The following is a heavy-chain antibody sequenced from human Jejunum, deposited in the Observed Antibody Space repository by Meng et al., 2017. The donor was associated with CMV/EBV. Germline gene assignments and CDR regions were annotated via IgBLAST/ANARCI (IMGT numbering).Heavy chain of an antibody. CDR2: IYSSGNT. CDR3: ARGGTVITTNDF. J-gene: IGHJ4*02. Sequence: VSGGSISSNSYYWGWIRQPPGKGLEWIGYIYSSGNTDYNPSLKSRVTISVDASNNQFSLKLRSVTAADTAVYYCARGGTVITTNDFWGQGTLVTVSS. V-gene: IGHV4-61*05. CDR1: GGSISSNSYY. D-gene: IGHD4-11*01.